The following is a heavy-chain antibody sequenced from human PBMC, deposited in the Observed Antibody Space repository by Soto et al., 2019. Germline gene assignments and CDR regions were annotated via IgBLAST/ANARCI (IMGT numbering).Heavy chain of an antibody. D-gene: IGHD2-2*01. V-gene: IGHV3-23*01. CDR3: AKDSYIVVVPAAIFNWFDP. Sequence: PGGSLRLSCAASGFTFSSYAMSWVRQAPGKGLDWVSAISGSGGSTYYADSVKGRFTISRDNSKNTLYLQMNSLRAEDTAVYYCAKDSYIVVVPAAIFNWFDPWGQGTLVTVSS. CDR2: ISGSGGST. J-gene: IGHJ5*02. CDR1: GFTFSSYA.